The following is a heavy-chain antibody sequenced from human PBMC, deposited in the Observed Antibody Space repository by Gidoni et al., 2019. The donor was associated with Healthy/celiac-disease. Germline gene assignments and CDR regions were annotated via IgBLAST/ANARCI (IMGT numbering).Heavy chain of an antibody. CDR1: GFTFRSYG. CDR3: ARDPYYYGMDV. V-gene: IGHV3-33*01. Sequence: QVQLVESGGGVVQPGRSLRLSCSASGFTFRSYGMHWVRQAPGKGLGWVAVIWYDGSNKYYADSVKGRFTISRDNSKNTLYLQMNSLRAEDTAVYYCARDPYYYGMDVWGQGTTVTVSS. J-gene: IGHJ6*02. CDR2: IWYDGSNK.